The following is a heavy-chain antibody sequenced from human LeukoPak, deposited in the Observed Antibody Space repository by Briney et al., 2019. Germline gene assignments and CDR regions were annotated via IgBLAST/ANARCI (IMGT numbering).Heavy chain of an antibody. CDR2: IYSGGST. V-gene: IGHV3-53*01. CDR3: AKSRGSGSSMARGVNFDC. CDR1: GFTVSSNY. D-gene: IGHD3-10*01. J-gene: IGHJ4*02. Sequence: GGSLRLSCAASGFTVSSNYMSWVRQAPGKGLERVSIIYSGGSTYYADSVKGRFTISRDNSKNTLFLQMNSLRAEDTAVYYCAKSRGSGSSMARGVNFDCWGQGTLVTVSS.